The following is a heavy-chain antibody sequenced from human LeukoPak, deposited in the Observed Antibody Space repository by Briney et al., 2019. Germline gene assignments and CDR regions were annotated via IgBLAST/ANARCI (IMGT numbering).Heavy chain of an antibody. V-gene: IGHV4-59*08. J-gene: IGHJ4*02. CDR1: GGSISNYY. CDR3: ARLSSGWYGHIDY. Sequence: SETLSLTCTVSGGSISNYYWSWIRQPPGKGLEWIGFIYYSGSTNYNPSLKSRVTISVDTSKNQFSLKLSSVTAADTAVYYCARLSSGWYGHIDYWGQGTLVTVSS. D-gene: IGHD6-19*01. CDR2: IYYSGST.